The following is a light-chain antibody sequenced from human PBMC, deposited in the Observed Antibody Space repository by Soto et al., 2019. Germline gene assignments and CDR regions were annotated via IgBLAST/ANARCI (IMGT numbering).Light chain of an antibody. CDR3: QQFHYWWT. J-gene: IGKJ1*01. Sequence: EIVMTQSPATLSVSPGEIATLSCRASQNIDNKLVWYQQKPGQVPRLLIYDASTRATGIPARFSGSGSGTEFTLTISSLQSEDFAFYYCQQFHYWWTFGRGTKVDIK. CDR2: DAS. V-gene: IGKV3-15*01. CDR1: QNIDNK.